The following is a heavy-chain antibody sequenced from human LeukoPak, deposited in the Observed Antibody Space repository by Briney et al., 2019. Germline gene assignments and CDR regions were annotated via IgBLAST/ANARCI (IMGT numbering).Heavy chain of an antibody. D-gene: IGHD6-19*01. CDR2: INPNSGGT. J-gene: IGHJ4*02. CDR3: ARVSYSSGWLFDY. V-gene: IGHV1-2*04. Sequence: ASVKVSCKASGYTSTGYYMHWVRQAPGQGLEWMGWINPNSGGTNYAQKFQGWVTMTRDTSISTAYMELSRLRSDDTAVYYCARVSYSSGWLFDYWGQGTLVTVSS. CDR1: GYTSTGYY.